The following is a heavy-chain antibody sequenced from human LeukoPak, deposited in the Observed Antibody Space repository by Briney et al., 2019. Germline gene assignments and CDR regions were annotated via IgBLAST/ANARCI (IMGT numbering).Heavy chain of an antibody. CDR1: GGSFSGYY. Sequence: TSETLSLTCAVYGGSFSGYYWSWIRQPPGKGLEWIGEINHSGSTNYNPSLKSRVTISVDTSKNQFSLKLSSVTAADTAVYYCARVRRSNRGYYYYMDVWGKGTTVTVSS. J-gene: IGHJ6*03. D-gene: IGHD2/OR15-2a*01. CDR3: ARVRRSNRGYYYYMDV. CDR2: INHSGST. V-gene: IGHV4-34*01.